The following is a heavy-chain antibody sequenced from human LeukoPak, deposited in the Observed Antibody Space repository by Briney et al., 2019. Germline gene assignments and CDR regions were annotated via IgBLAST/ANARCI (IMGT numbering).Heavy chain of an antibody. D-gene: IGHD3-22*01. CDR1: GGSFSGYY. J-gene: IGHJ3*02. CDR3: ATLNYYDRSGYWDHDAFDI. V-gene: IGHV4-34*01. Sequence: SETLSLTCAVYGGSFSGYYWSWIRQPPGKGLEWIGEINHSGSTNYNPSLKSRVTISVDTSRNQFSLKLSSVTAADTAVYYCATLNYYDRSGYWDHDAFDIWGQGTMVTVSS. CDR2: INHSGST.